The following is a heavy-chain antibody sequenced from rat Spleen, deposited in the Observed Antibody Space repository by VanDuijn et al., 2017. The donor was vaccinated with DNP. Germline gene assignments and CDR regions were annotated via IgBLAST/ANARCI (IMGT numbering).Heavy chain of an antibody. V-gene: IGHV3-3*01. CDR2: VNSAGTT. Sequence: VQLQESGPGLVEPSQSLSLTCSVTGYSITSCCRWTWIRKFPGNKLEWMGSVNSAGTTNYNPSLKSRISITRDTSKNQLFLQVNSVTTEDTATYYCARWPGYNPPYAMDAWGQGTSVTVYS. CDR3: ARWPGYNPPYAMDA. J-gene: IGHJ4*01. CDR1: GYSITSCCR. D-gene: IGHD1-4*01.